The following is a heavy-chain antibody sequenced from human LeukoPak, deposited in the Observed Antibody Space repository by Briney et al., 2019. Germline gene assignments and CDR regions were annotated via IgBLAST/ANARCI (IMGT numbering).Heavy chain of an antibody. CDR3: ELARCSYGTFFDY. J-gene: IGHJ4*02. V-gene: IGHV4-34*01. CDR2: INHSGST. CDR1: GGSFRGYY. D-gene: IGHD5-18*01. Sequence: SETLSLTCAVYGGSFRGYYWSWIRQPPGKGLEWIGEINHSGSTNYNPSLKSRVTISVDTSKSQFSLKLSSVTAADTAAYYCELARCSYGTFFDYWGQGTLVTVSS.